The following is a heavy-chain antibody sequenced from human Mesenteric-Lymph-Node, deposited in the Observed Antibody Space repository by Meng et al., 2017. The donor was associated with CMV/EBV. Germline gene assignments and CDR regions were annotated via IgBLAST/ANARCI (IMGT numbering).Heavy chain of an antibody. V-gene: IGHV4-61*01. D-gene: IGHD4-11*01. J-gene: IGHJ6*02. CDR3: ARSSSNPSFYYGMGV. CDR1: GGSVSSGSYY. CDR2: IYYSGST. Sequence: SETLSLTCTVSGGSVSSGSYYWSWIRQPPGKGLEWIGYIYYSGSTNYNPSLKSRVTISVDTSQNQFSLKLSSVTAADTAVYYCARSSSNPSFYYGMGVWGQGTTVTVSS.